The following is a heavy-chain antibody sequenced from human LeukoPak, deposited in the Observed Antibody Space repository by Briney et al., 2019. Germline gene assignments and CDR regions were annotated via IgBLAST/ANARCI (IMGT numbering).Heavy chain of an antibody. CDR3: ARVFMVRGVVKNIADC. J-gene: IGHJ4*02. Sequence: PGGSLRLSCAASGFTFSSYSMNWVRQAPVRGLEWVSSISSSSNYIYYADSVKGRFTISRDNAKNSPYLQMNSLRAEDTAVYYCARVFMVRGVVKNIADCWGQGTLVTVSS. V-gene: IGHV3-21*01. CDR2: ISSSSNYI. D-gene: IGHD3-10*01. CDR1: GFTFSSYS.